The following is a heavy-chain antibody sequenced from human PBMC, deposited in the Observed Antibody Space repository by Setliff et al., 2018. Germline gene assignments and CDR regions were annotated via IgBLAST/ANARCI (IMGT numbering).Heavy chain of an antibody. D-gene: IGHD3-16*02. CDR3: ARYRFGKDFDY. V-gene: IGHV4-30-4*08. CDR1: GGPISSGDYY. J-gene: IGHJ4*02. CDR2: IYYSGSS. Sequence: TLSLTCTVSGGPISSGDYYWSWSRQPPGKGLEWITYIYYSGSSYYNPSLQSRVTISVDTSKNQFSLKLSSVTAADTAVYYCARYRFGKDFDYWGQGTLVTVSS.